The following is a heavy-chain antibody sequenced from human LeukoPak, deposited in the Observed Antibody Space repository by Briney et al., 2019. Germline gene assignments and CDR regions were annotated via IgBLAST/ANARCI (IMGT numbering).Heavy chain of an antibody. J-gene: IGHJ4*02. CDR3: ARDGGYCSGGSCYFFDY. CDR2: IYCSGST. D-gene: IGHD2-15*01. Sequence: SETLSLTCTVSGGSISSYYWSWIRQPPGKGLEWIGYIYCSGSTNYNPSLKSRVTISVDTSKNQFSLKLSSVTAADTAVYYCARDGGYCSGGSCYFFDYWGQGTLVTVSS. V-gene: IGHV4-59*01. CDR1: GGSISSYY.